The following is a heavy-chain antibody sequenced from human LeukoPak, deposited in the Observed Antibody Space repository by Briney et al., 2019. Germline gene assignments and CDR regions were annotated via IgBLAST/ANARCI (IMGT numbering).Heavy chain of an antibody. CDR1: GYXFTXYW. V-gene: IGHV5-51*01. CDR3: ARYIDYFDY. Sequence: SXKXSXXGXGYXFTXYWIGWVRQMPGKGLEWMGIIYPGDSDTRYSPSYQGQVTISADKSISTAYLQWSSLKASDTAMYYCARYIDYFDYWGQGTLVTVSS. J-gene: IGHJ4*02. D-gene: IGHD2-15*01. CDR2: IYPGDSDT.